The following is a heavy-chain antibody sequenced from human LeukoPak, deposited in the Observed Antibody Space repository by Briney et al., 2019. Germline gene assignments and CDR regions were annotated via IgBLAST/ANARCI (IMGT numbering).Heavy chain of an antibody. Sequence: GGSLRLSCAASGFTFSSYSMNWVRQAPGKGLEWFSSISSSSSYIYYADSVKGRFTISRDNAKNSLYLQMNSLRAEDTAVCYCARDGRYCSSTSCYNRYYYYYMDVWGKGTTVTVSS. D-gene: IGHD2-2*02. V-gene: IGHV3-21*01. J-gene: IGHJ6*03. CDR1: GFTFSSYS. CDR2: ISSSSSYI. CDR3: ARDGRYCSSTSCYNRYYYYYMDV.